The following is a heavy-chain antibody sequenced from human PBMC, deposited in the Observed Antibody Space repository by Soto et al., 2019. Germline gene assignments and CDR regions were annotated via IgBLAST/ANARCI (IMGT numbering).Heavy chain of an antibody. CDR1: GFTFSNAW. CDR2: IKSKTDGGTT. Sequence: GGSLRLSCAASGFTFSNAWMNWVRQAPGKGLEWVGRIKSKTDGGTTDYAAPVKGRFTISRDDSKNTLYLQMNSLKTEDTAVYYCTTEPQITVDYYDSSGYLNRDYWGQGTLVTVSS. J-gene: IGHJ4*02. D-gene: IGHD3-22*01. V-gene: IGHV3-15*07. CDR3: TTEPQITVDYYDSSGYLNRDY.